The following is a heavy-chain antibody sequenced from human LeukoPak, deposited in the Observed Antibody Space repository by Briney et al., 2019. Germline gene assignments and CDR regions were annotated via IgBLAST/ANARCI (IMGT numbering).Heavy chain of an antibody. CDR1: GGSFRGYY. D-gene: IGHD3-3*01. V-gene: IGHV4-34*01. CDR3: ARVISYYDFWSGYSIFDY. CDR2: INHSGST. J-gene: IGHJ4*02. Sequence: PSETLSLTCAVYGGSFRGYYWSWIRQPPGKGLEWIGEINHSGSTNYNPSLKSRVTISVDTSKNQFSLKLSSVTAADTAVYYCARVISYYDFWSGYSIFDYWGQGTLVTVSS.